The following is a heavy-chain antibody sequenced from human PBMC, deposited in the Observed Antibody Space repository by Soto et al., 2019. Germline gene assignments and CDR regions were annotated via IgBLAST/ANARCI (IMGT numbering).Heavy chain of an antibody. CDR2: ISTDKGNT. J-gene: IGHJ4*02. V-gene: IGHV1-18*01. CDR3: ARDRDWNLDY. D-gene: IGHD2-21*02. CDR1: GYSFTTYG. Sequence: ASVKVSCKASGYSFTTYGMTWVRQAPGQGLEWMGWISTDKGNTKYAQNFQSRATLTTDTSTSTAYMELRSLRSDDTAVYYCARDRDWNLDYWGQGTLVTVS.